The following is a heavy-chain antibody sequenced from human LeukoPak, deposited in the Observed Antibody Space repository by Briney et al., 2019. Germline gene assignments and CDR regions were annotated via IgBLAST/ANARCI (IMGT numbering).Heavy chain of an antibody. Sequence: ASVKVSCKASGYTFTDYYMHWVRQAPGQGFGWMGWINPNDGDTNYAQKFQGRVTMTRDTSISIAHMEVSRLRSDDTAVYYCASANFLYCSSSTCLFDYWGQGTLVTVSS. D-gene: IGHD2-2*01. CDR2: INPNDGDT. CDR3: ASANFLYCSSSTCLFDY. V-gene: IGHV1-2*02. CDR1: GYTFTDYY. J-gene: IGHJ4*02.